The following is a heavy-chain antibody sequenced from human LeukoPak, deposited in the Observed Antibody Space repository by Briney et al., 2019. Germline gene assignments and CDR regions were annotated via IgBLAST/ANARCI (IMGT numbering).Heavy chain of an antibody. CDR1: GGSISSRTSY. D-gene: IGHD2-8*01. J-gene: IGHJ4*02. V-gene: IGHV4-39*07. Sequence: PSETLSLTCTVSGGSISSRTSYWGWTRQPPGKGLEWIERIYTSGSTNYNPSLKSRVTISVDTSKNQFSLKLSSVTAADTAVYYCARAWGYCTNGVCYTPSYFDYWGQGTLVTVSS. CDR2: IYTSGST. CDR3: ARAWGYCTNGVCYTPSYFDY.